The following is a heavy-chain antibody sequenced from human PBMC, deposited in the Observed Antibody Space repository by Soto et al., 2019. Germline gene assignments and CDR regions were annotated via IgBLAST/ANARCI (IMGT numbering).Heavy chain of an antibody. V-gene: IGHV3-73*02. CDR1: GFTFSGSA. D-gene: IGHD6-13*01. CDR3: TSINSSSPYWYFDL. J-gene: IGHJ2*01. Sequence: EVQLVESGGGLVQPGGSLKLSCAASGFTFSGSAMHWVRQASGKGLEWVGRSRSKANSYATAYAASVKGRFTISRDDSKNTAYLQMNSLKTEDTAVYYCTSINSSSPYWYFDLWGRGTLVTVSS. CDR2: SRSKANSYAT.